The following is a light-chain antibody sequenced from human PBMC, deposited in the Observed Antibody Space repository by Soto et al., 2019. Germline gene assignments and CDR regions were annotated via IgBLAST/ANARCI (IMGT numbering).Light chain of an antibody. Sequence: EIVLTQSPGTLSLSPGERVTLSCRASQSVTSTYLAWYQQKPGQAPRLLIYEASTRATGIPDRFSGSGSGTDFTLTISSLEPEDFAVYYCQQYGRSPGLLTFGPGTKVDIK. J-gene: IGKJ3*01. CDR1: QSVTSTY. CDR3: QQYGRSPGLLT. V-gene: IGKV3-20*01. CDR2: EAS.